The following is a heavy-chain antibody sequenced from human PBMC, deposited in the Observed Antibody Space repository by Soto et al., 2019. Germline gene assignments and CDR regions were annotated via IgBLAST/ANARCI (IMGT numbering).Heavy chain of an antibody. CDR2: IFHSGNT. V-gene: IGHV4-30-4*01. J-gene: IGHJ4*02. D-gene: IGHD6-25*01. Sequence: QVQLQESGPGLVKPSQTLSLTCTVSGGSITTDDYFWSWIRQSPERGLEWIGFIFHSGNTFNNPSLSGRASLSVDTSKNEFSLNLTSETAADTAVYYCVREGTKISPQGYITAAGRFDHWGQGALVTVSS. CDR1: GGSITTDDYF. CDR3: VREGTKISPQGYITAAGRFDH.